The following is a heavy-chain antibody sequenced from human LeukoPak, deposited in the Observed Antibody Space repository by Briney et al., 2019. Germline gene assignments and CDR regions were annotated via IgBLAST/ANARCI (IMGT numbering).Heavy chain of an antibody. CDR2: ISRSGQST. Sequence: GGSLRLSREGSEFTFSDYAMSWVRQAPGKGLEWVSGISRSGQSTHYADSVRGRFTISRDNAKNSLYLQMNSLRDEDTAVYYCTTSRGSRYGYRALELPPTPVDWGQGTLVTVSS. J-gene: IGHJ4*02. CDR1: EFTFSDYA. V-gene: IGHV3-21*01. CDR3: TTSRGSRYGYRALELPPTPVD. D-gene: IGHD5-18*01.